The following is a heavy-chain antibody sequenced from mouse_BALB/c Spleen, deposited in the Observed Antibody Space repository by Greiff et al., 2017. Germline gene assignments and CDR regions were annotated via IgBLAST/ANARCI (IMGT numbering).Heavy chain of an antibody. V-gene: IGHV1S81*02. CDR3: EGSSYAMDY. D-gene: IGHD1-1*01. CDR2: INPSNGRT. Sequence: VKLQQPGAELVKPGASVKLSCKASGYTFTSYWMHWVKQRPGQGLEWIGEINPSNGRTNYNEKFKSKATLTVDKSSSTAYMQLSSLTSEDSAVYYCEGSSYAMDYWGQGTSVTVSS. CDR1: GYTFTSYW. J-gene: IGHJ4*01.